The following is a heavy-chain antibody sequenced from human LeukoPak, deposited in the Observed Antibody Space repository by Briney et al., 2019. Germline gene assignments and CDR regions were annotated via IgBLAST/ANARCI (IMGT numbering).Heavy chain of an antibody. J-gene: IGHJ4*02. CDR2: CHTSGST. CDR1: GFTLSSYA. D-gene: IGHD2-2*01. Sequence: PGGSRRLSCAASGFTLSSYAMSWVRQAPGKGLEWIGRCHTSGSTNYNPSLKTRVTMSVDTSKNQFSLRLSSVTAADTAVYYCAREGTYCSRTSCYDSFLDYWGQGTLVTVSS. V-gene: IGHV4-4*07. CDR3: AREGTYCSRTSCYDSFLDY.